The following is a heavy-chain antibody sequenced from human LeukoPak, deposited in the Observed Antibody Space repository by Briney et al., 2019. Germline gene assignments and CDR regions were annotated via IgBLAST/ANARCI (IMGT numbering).Heavy chain of an antibody. CDR2: INHSGIT. V-gene: IGHV4-34*01. J-gene: IGHJ4*02. D-gene: IGHD4-23*01. CDR3: ARGTFGNSVGY. CDR1: GGSFSGYY. Sequence: SETLSLTCAVYGGSFSGYYWSWIRQPPGNGLEWSGEINHSGITNYNPSLNSRVTISVDTSKNQFSLKLSSVTAAATAVYYCARGTFGNSVGYWGQGTLVTVSS.